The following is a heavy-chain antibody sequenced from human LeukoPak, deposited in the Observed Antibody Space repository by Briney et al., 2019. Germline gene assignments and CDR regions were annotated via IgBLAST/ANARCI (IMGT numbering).Heavy chain of an antibody. CDR3: ARDSGSAYYYNSGTYYYDSFDF. J-gene: IGHJ3*01. Sequence: GGSLRLSCTVSGFTFSSYWMTWVRHPPGKGLERVANIRQDDSEKYYADSVKGRFTISRDNAKNSLYLHMNSLRAEDAAVYYCARDSGSAYYYNSGTYYYDSFDFWGQGTTVTVSS. CDR1: GFTFSSYW. CDR2: IRQDDSEK. V-gene: IGHV3-7*01. D-gene: IGHD3-10*01.